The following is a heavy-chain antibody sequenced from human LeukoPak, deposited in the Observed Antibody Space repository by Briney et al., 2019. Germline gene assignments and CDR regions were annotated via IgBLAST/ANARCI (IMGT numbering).Heavy chain of an antibody. Sequence: SQTLSPTCTVSGGSISSGSYYWSWIRQPAGKGLEWIGRIYTSGSTNYNPSLKSRVTISVDTSKNQFSLKLSSVTAADTAVYYCARAMWGSSSSEIYYYYYMDVWGKGTTVTVSS. J-gene: IGHJ6*03. CDR2: IYTSGST. CDR1: GGSISSGSYY. D-gene: IGHD6-6*01. CDR3: ARAMWGSSSSEIYYYYYMDV. V-gene: IGHV4-61*02.